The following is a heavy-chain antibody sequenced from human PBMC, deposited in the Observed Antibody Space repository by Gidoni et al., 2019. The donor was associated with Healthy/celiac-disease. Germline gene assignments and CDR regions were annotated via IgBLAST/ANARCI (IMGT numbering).Heavy chain of an antibody. V-gene: IGHV1-69*04. CDR3: ARDPSSYGYYYYGMDV. Sequence: QVQLVQSGAEVKKPGSSVKVSCKDSGGTFSSYAISWVRQAPGQGLEWMGRIIPILGIANYAQKFQGRVTITADKSTSTAYMELSSLRSEDTAVYYCARDPSSYGYYYYGMDVWGQGTTVTVSS. CDR1: GGTFSSYA. J-gene: IGHJ6*02. D-gene: IGHD5-12*01. CDR2: IIPILGIA.